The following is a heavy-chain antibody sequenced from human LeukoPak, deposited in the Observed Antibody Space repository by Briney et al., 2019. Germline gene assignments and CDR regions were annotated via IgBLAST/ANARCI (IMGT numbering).Heavy chain of an antibody. CDR3: AKGGSGTYPKGWFDP. V-gene: IGHV1-8*01. Sequence: GSVKVSCKASGYTFTSYDINWVRQATGQGLEWMGWMNPNSGNAGYAQKFQGRVTMTRNTSISTAYMELNSLRSEDTAVYYCAKGGSGTYPKGWFDPWGQGTLVTVSS. J-gene: IGHJ5*02. CDR2: MNPNSGNA. D-gene: IGHD1-26*01. CDR1: GYTFTSYD.